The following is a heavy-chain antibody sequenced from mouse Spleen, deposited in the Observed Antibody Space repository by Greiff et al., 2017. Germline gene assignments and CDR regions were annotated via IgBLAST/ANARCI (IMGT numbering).Heavy chain of an antibody. J-gene: IGHJ2*01. V-gene: IGHV1-54*01. Sequence: VQLQQSGAALVRPGTSVKVSCKASGYAFTNYLIAWVKQRPGQGLEWIGVIYPGSGGTNYTEKFKGKATLTADKSSSTAYMQLSSLTSEDSAVYFCARKQQGAFDYWGQGTTLTVSS. CDR1: GYAFTNYL. CDR2: IYPGSGGT. CDR3: ARKQQGAFDY.